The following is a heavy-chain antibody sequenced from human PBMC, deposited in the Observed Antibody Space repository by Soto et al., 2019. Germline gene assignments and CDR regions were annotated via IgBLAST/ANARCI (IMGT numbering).Heavy chain of an antibody. J-gene: IGHJ4*02. V-gene: IGHV3-33*01. CDR1: GFTFSSYG. D-gene: IGHD1-20*01. CDR2: IWYDGSNK. CDR3: ARENSITGPFDY. Sequence: FLRLSCAASGFTFSSYGMHWVRQAPGKGLEWVAVIWYDGSNKYYADSVKGRFTISRDNSKNTLYLQMNSLRAEDTAVYYCARENSITGPFDYWGQGTLVTVSS.